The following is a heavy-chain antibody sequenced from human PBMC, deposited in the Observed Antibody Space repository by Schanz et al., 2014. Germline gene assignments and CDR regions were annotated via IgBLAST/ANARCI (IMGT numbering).Heavy chain of an antibody. D-gene: IGHD6-6*01. CDR3: ATEGPRGTRHPINYYYAMDN. Sequence: QVQLVESGGGVVQPGRSLRLSCATSGLNFDYYGMNWVRQAPGKGLEWVAVISYDGNNEDYADSVKGRFSISRDNSQNTLYLQMDSLRPEDTAVYFCATEGPRGTRHPINYYYAMDNWGQGTKVTV. J-gene: IGHJ6*02. CDR1: GLNFDYYG. V-gene: IGHV3-30*03. CDR2: ISYDGNNE.